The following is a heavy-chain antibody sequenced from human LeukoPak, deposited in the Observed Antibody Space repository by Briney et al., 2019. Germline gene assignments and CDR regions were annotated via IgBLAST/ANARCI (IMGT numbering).Heavy chain of an antibody. J-gene: IGHJ3*02. Sequence: PSETLSLTCTVSGGSISSYYWSWIRQPPGKGLEWIGYIYTSGSTNYNPSLKSRVTISVDTSKNQFSLKLSSVTAADTAVYYCARHYLADSGSSLPPRRPGDAFDIWGQGTMVTVSS. CDR2: IYTSGST. D-gene: IGHD6-6*01. CDR1: GGSISSYY. V-gene: IGHV4-4*09. CDR3: ARHYLADSGSSLPPRRPGDAFDI.